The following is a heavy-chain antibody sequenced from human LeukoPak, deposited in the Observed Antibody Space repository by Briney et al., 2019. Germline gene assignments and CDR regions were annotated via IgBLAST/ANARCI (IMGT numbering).Heavy chain of an antibody. CDR3: ARDRYSGYDGFGAFDI. D-gene: IGHD5-12*01. CDR1: GGPLTSYY. CDR2: IYYRGST. J-gene: IGHJ3*02. Sequence: KASETLSLTCAVSGGPLTSYYWSWIRQPPGKGLEWIGFIYYRGSTNYNPSLESRVTISVDTSKNRFSLKLSSVTAADTAVYYCARDRYSGYDGFGAFDIWGQGTMVTVSS. V-gene: IGHV4-59*01.